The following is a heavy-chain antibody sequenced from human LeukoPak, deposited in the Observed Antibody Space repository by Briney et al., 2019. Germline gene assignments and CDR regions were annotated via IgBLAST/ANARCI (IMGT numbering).Heavy chain of an antibody. CDR3: AREEQTGSSWFAY. Sequence: GESLKISCKGSGYSFTSYWIGWVRQMPGKGLEWMGIIYPGDSDTRYSPSFQGQVTISADKSISTAYLHWTNLKSSDTAMYFCAREEQTGSSWFAYWGQGTLVTVSS. CDR2: IYPGDSDT. D-gene: IGHD6-13*01. J-gene: IGHJ4*02. V-gene: IGHV5-51*01. CDR1: GYSFTSYW.